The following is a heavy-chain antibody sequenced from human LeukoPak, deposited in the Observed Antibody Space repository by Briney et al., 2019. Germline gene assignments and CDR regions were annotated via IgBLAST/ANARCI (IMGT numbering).Heavy chain of an antibody. Sequence: KSSETLSLTCAVYGGSFSGYYWSWIRQPPGKGLEWIGEINHSGSTNYNPSLKSRVTISVDTSKNQFSLKLRSVTAADTAVYYCARVTSRLGVCDYWGQGSLVTVSS. CDR2: INHSGST. CDR1: GGSFSGYY. J-gene: IGHJ4*02. CDR3: ARVTSRLGVCDY. D-gene: IGHD2-8*01. V-gene: IGHV4-34*01.